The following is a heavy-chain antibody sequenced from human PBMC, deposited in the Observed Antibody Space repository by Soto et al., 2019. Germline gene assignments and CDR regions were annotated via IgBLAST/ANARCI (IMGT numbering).Heavy chain of an antibody. CDR3: ATSRGGVIEL. CDR1: GFTFSAYS. CDR2: ISTSSTYR. J-gene: IGHJ5*02. Sequence: EIQLVESGGGLVKPGGSLRLSCAASGFTFSAYSMNWVRQAPGKGLEWVSSISTSSTYRYYGDSVKGRLTISRDDAKEALYLQRSSLRGEVTGVYYCATSRGGVIELWGQGTLVIVSS. D-gene: IGHD3-16*01. V-gene: IGHV3-21*02.